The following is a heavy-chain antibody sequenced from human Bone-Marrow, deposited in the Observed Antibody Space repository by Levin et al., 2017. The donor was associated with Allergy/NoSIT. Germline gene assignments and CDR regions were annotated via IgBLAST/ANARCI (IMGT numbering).Heavy chain of an antibody. CDR1: GFIFSNSW. CDR3: ARDAEYCSSSRCHSVNDY. Sequence: GGSLRLSCAASGFIFSNSWMSWLRQAPGKGLEWVANINRDGSEGFYVDSVRGRFTISRDNAKNSLYLQMNSLRAEDTAVYYCARDAEYCSSSRCHSVNDYWGQGTLVTVSS. D-gene: IGHD2-2*01. V-gene: IGHV3-7*01. J-gene: IGHJ4*02. CDR2: INRDGSEG.